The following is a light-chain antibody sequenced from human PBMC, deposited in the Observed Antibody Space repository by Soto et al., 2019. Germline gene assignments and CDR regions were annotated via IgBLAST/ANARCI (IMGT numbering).Light chain of an antibody. V-gene: IGLV1-51*01. CDR1: SSNIGSNY. Sequence: QSVLTQPPSVSAAPGQKVTISCSGSSSNIGSNYVFWYQQLPGTAPKLLIYDNDERPSGVPDRFSGSKSGTAASLAIGGLQSGDEADYYCAAWDDSLNGVVFGGGTKLTVL. J-gene: IGLJ2*01. CDR2: DND. CDR3: AAWDDSLNGVV.